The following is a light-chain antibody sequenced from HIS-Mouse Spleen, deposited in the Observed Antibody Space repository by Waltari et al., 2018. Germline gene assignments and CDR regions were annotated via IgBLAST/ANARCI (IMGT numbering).Light chain of an antibody. CDR2: QDS. CDR1: KLGANY. J-gene: IGLJ2*01. V-gene: IGLV3-1*01. Sequence: SYELTQPPSVSVSPGQTASITCSGDKLGANYACWYQQKPGQSPVLVIYQDSKRPSGIPGRFSGSNSGNTATLTISGTQAMDEADYYCQAWDSSTVVFGGGTKLTVL. CDR3: QAWDSSTVV.